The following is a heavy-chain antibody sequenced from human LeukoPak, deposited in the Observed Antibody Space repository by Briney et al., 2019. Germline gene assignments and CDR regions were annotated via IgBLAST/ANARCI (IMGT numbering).Heavy chain of an antibody. CDR3: AKDYYDSGSYYYPFDY. CDR1: GFTFSSYA. J-gene: IGHJ4*02. D-gene: IGHD3-10*01. V-gene: IGHV3-23*01. CDR2: ISGSGHTT. Sequence: GGSLRLSCAVSGFTFSSYAMSWVRQAPGKGLEWVSGISGSGHTTYYADSVKGRFTISRDNSKNTLYLQMNSLRAEDTAVYYCAKDYYDSGSYYYPFDYWGLGTLVTVSS.